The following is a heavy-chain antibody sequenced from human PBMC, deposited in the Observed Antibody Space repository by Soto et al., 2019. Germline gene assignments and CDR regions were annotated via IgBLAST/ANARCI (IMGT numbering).Heavy chain of an antibody. CDR3: ARVSSGSTIFGVVIPPFDY. D-gene: IGHD3-3*01. CDR2: ISSSGITI. Sequence: QVQLVESGGGLVKPGGSLRLSCAASGFTFSDYYMSWIRQAPGKGLEWVSYISSSGITIYYADSVKGRFTISRDNAKNSLYLQMNSLGAEDTAVYYCARVSSGSTIFGVVIPPFDYWGQGTRVTVSS. CDR1: GFTFSDYY. J-gene: IGHJ4*02. V-gene: IGHV3-11*01.